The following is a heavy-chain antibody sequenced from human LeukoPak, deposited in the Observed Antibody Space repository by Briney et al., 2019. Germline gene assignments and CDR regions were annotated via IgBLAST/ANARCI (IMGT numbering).Heavy chain of an antibody. CDR1: GFTFSDHY. J-gene: IGHJ4*02. Sequence: GGSLRLSCAASGFTFSDHYMSWVRQAPRGGLEWISSISGDGARTYYTNSVKGRLTISRDNPKNTLFLQVNSLRVGDTAVYYCAKGGLTTPLHYWGQGTLVTVS. CDR2: ISGDGART. D-gene: IGHD1-14*01. V-gene: IGHV3-23*01. CDR3: AKGGLTTPLHY.